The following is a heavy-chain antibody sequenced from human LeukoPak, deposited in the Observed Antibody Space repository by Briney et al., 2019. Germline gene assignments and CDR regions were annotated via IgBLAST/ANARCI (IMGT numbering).Heavy chain of an antibody. J-gene: IGHJ6*03. V-gene: IGHV1-46*01. Sequence: ASVKVSCKASGYTFTIYYIHWVRQAPGRGLEWMGLINPSGGSTNYAQKFRGRVTISVDTSKNQFSLKLSSVTAADTAVYYCARDRRGYSGYDYHVAYYYYMDVWGKGTTVTVSS. CDR1: GYTFTIYY. CDR3: ARDRRGYSGYDYHVAYYYYMDV. CDR2: INPSGGST. D-gene: IGHD5-12*01.